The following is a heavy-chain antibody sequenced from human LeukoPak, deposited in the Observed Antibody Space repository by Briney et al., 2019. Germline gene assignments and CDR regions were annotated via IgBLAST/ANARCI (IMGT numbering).Heavy chain of an antibody. V-gene: IGHV4-31*03. Sequence: SETLSLTCTVSGGSISSGGYYWSWIRQHPGKGLEWIGYIYYSGSTYYNPSLKSRVTISVDTSKNQFSLKLSSVTAADTAVYYCARLNCSSTSCYTGGWFDPWGQGTLVTVSS. CDR2: IYYSGST. CDR3: ARLNCSSTSCYTGGWFDP. CDR1: GGSISSGGYY. D-gene: IGHD2-2*02. J-gene: IGHJ5*02.